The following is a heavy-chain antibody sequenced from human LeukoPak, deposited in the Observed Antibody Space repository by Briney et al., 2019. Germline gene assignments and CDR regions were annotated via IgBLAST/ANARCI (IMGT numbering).Heavy chain of an antibody. CDR1: GFTFSSYW. CDR3: ARDHRGSGSRYYYYYMDV. D-gene: IGHD3-10*01. CDR2: INSDGSST. Sequence: GGSLRLSCAASGFTFSSYWMHWVRQAPGKGLVWVSRINSDGSSTSYADSVKGRFTISRDNAKNTLYLQMNSLRAEDTAVYYCARDHRGSGSRYYYYYMDVWGKGTAVTISS. J-gene: IGHJ6*03. V-gene: IGHV3-74*01.